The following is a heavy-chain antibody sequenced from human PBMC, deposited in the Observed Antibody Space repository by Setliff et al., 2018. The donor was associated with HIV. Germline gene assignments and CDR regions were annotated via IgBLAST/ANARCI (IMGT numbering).Heavy chain of an antibody. CDR2: IYYSGST. CDR3: ARDMTTVTYYYYYYYMDV. V-gene: IGHV4-59*11. Sequence: PSETLSLTCTVSGGSISSHYWSWIRQPPGKGLEWIGYIYYSGSTNYNPSLKSRVTISVDTSKNQFSLKLSSVTAADTAMYYCARDMTTVTYYYYYYYMDVWGKGTTVTVSS. CDR1: GGSISSHY. D-gene: IGHD4-17*01. J-gene: IGHJ6*03.